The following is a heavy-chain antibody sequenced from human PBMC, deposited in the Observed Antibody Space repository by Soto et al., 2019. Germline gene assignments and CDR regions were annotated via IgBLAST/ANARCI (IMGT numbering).Heavy chain of an antibody. V-gene: IGHV4-34*01. D-gene: IGHD3-10*01. CDR2: INHSGST. J-gene: IGHJ4*02. CDR3: ARHNYGSGSTYFDY. CDR1: GGSFSGYY. Sequence: TSETLSLTCAVYGGSFSGYYRSWIRQPPGKGLEWIGEINHSGSTNYNPSLKSRVTISVDTSKNQFSLKLNSMTAADTAVYYCARHNYGSGSTYFDYWGQGTLVTVS.